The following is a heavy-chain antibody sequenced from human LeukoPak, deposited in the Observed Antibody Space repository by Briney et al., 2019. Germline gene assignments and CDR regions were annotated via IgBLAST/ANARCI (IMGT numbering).Heavy chain of an antibody. D-gene: IGHD6-19*01. Sequence: GGSLRLSCAASGFTFSSYSMNWVRQAPGKGLEWVSPISTTSTYIYSADSVKGRFTISRDNAKNSLYLQMNSLRAEDTALYYCARAKQWNYYFDYWGQGTLVTVSS. CDR2: ISTTSTYI. V-gene: IGHV3-21*01. CDR3: ARAKQWNYYFDY. J-gene: IGHJ4*02. CDR1: GFTFSSYS.